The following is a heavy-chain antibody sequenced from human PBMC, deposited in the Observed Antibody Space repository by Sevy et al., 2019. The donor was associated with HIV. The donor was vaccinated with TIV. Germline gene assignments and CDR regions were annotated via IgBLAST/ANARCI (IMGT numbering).Heavy chain of an antibody. Sequence: GGSLRLSCVGSGISISSHWMNWVRQSPGKGLEWVAFIRYDGSNEYYGDSVKGRFTISRDNSKDTLYLQMNSLRPEDTAVYFCAKDRKVLLVVYAIPFDVFDIWGHGTMVTVSS. J-gene: IGHJ3*02. V-gene: IGHV3-30*02. CDR1: GISISSHW. CDR2: IRYDGSNE. CDR3: AKDRKVLLVVYAIPFDVFDI. D-gene: IGHD2-8*02.